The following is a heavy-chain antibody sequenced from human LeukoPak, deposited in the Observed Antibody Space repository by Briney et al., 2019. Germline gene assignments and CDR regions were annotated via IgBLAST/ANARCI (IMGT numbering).Heavy chain of an antibody. V-gene: IGHV3-7*01. D-gene: IGHD6-6*01. CDR2: IKQDGSEK. J-gene: IGHJ4*02. Sequence: GGSLRLSCAASGFTFSSYWMSWVRQAPGKWLEWVANIKQDGSEKYYVDSVKGRFAISRDNAKNSLYLQMNSLRVEDTAVYYCARAARTFDYWGQGILVTVSS. CDR1: GFTFSSYW. CDR3: ARAARTFDY.